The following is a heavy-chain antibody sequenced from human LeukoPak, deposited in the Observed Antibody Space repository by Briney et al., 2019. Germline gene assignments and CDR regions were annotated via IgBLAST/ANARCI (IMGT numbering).Heavy chain of an antibody. CDR3: ARQITDQSSGYDSIDY. Sequence: GESLKISCKGSGYGFTSYWIGWVRQMPGKGLEWMGIIYPGDSDTRYSPSFEGQVTISADKSITTAYLQWSSLKASDTAMYYCARQITDQSSGYDSIDYWGQGTLVTVSS. J-gene: IGHJ4*02. V-gene: IGHV5-51*01. CDR1: GYGFTSYW. CDR2: IYPGDSDT. D-gene: IGHD5-12*01.